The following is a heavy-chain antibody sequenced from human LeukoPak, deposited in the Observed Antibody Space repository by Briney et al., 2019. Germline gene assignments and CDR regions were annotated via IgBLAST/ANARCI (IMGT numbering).Heavy chain of an antibody. CDR3: ARGCSSTSCQKGDY. V-gene: IGHV4-30-4*08. D-gene: IGHD2-2*01. J-gene: IGHJ4*02. CDR2: IYYSGST. Sequence: SETLSLTCTVSGGSISSGDYYWSWIRQPPGKGLEWIGYIYYSGSTYYNPSPKSRVTISVDTSKNQFSLKLSSVTAADTAVYYCARGCSSTSCQKGDYWGQGTLVTVSS. CDR1: GGSISSGDYY.